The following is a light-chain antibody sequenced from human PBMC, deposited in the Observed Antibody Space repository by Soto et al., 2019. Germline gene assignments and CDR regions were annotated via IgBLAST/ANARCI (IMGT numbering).Light chain of an antibody. CDR2: DAS. CDR3: LPYATLPPGT. V-gene: IGKV3-15*01. Sequence: IFMTQSTYTLSVSPGGRSTVSCIASEDVSSKLAWYQQKPGLPPRLVIYDASTRATGIPGRFSGSGSGKDFTLTISGLQSEDFAIYYCLPYATLPPGTFGQ. CDR1: EDVSSK. J-gene: IGKJ1*01.